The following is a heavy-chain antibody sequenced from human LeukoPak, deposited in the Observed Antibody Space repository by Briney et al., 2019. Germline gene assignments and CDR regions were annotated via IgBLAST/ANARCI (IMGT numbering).Heavy chain of an antibody. D-gene: IGHD3-3*01. CDR3: ASSGNITIFGVVIEYYYYYGMDV. CDR1: GGTFSSYA. J-gene: IGHJ6*02. CDR2: MIPIFGTA. Sequence: SVKVSCKASGGTFSSYAISWVRRAPGQGLEWMGGMIPIFGTANYAQKFQGRVTITADESTSTAYMELSSLRSEDTAVYYCASSGNITIFGVVIEYYYYYGMDVWGQGTTVTVSS. V-gene: IGHV1-69*13.